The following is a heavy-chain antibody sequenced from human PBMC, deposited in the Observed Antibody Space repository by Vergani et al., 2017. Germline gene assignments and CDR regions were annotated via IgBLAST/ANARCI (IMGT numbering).Heavy chain of an antibody. CDR2: INHSGST. D-gene: IGHD6-13*01. J-gene: IGHJ6*03. V-gene: IGHV4-34*01. CDR1: GGSFSGYY. Sequence: QVQLQQWGAGLLKPSETLSLTCAVYGGSFSGYYWSWIRQPPGKGLEWIGEINHSGSTNYIPSLKSRVTISVDTSKNQFSLKLSSVTAADTAVYYCARALLSSNPAYYYYYMDVWGKGTTVTVSS. CDR3: ARALLSSNPAYYYYYMDV.